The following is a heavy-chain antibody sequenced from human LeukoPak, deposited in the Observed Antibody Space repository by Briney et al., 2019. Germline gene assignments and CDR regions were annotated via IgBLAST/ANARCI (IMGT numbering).Heavy chain of an antibody. Sequence: TGRSLRLSCAASGFTFDDYAMHWVRQAPGKGLEWVSGISWNSGSIGYADSVKGRFTISRDNAKNSLYLQMNSLRAEDTALYYCAKDLSYYYDSSGYDYWGQGTLVTVSS. V-gene: IGHV3-9*01. D-gene: IGHD3-22*01. CDR2: ISWNSGSI. J-gene: IGHJ4*02. CDR1: GFTFDDYA. CDR3: AKDLSYYYDSSGYDY.